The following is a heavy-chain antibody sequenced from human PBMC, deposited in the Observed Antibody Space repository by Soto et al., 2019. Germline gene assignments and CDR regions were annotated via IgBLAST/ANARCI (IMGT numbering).Heavy chain of an antibody. J-gene: IGHJ6*03. Sequence: ASVKVSCKASGYTFTSYDINWVRQATGQGLEWIGWMNPNSGNTGYAQKFQGRVTMTRNTSIRTAYMELSSLRSEDTAVYYCARGDIVVVPAASGMGPLYYYYYMDVWGKGTTVTVSS. CDR3: ARGDIVVVPAASGMGPLYYYYYMDV. D-gene: IGHD2-2*01. CDR1: GYTFTSYD. V-gene: IGHV1-8*01. CDR2: MNPNSGNT.